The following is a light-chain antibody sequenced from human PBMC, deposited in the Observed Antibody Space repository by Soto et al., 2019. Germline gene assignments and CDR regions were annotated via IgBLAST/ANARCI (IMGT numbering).Light chain of an antibody. J-gene: IGKJ1*01. V-gene: IGKV3-20*01. CDR2: HTS. Sequence: VMTMSPATLSVSPGERATLSCRASQSISSSSLAWYQQEPCRAPRLLIYHTSSRATGIPDRFSGSGSGTDFTLTISILEPEDFAVYYCQQYDSSPRPFGQGTIVAIK. CDR3: QQYDSSPRP. CDR1: QSISSSS.